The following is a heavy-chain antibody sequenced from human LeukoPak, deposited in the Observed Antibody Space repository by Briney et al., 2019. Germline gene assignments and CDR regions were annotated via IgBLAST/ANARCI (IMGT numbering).Heavy chain of an antibody. V-gene: IGHV4-39*01. J-gene: IGHJ4*02. Sequence: SETLSLTCTVFGDSISTGSYCWGWIHQPPGRGLEWIGSIFYSGSTYYNPSLKSRVTISVDTSKNQFSLKLSSVTAADTAVYYCARQPLLLQNDYWGQGTLVTVSS. D-gene: IGHD1-26*01. CDR2: IFYSGST. CDR3: ARQPLLLQNDY. CDR1: GDSISTGSYC.